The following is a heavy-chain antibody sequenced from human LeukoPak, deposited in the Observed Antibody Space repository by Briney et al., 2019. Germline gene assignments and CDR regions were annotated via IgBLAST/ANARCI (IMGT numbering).Heavy chain of an antibody. CDR2: ISSSSSYI. D-gene: IGHD3-3*01. CDR1: GFTFSSYS. CDR3: ARESGRFLEWLAAADAFDI. J-gene: IGHJ3*02. Sequence: PGGSLRLSCAASGFTFSSYSMNWVRQAPGKGLAWVSSISSSSSYIYYADSVKGRFTISRDNAKNSLYLQMNSLRAEDTAVYYCARESGRFLEWLAAADAFDIWGQGTMVTVSS. V-gene: IGHV3-21*01.